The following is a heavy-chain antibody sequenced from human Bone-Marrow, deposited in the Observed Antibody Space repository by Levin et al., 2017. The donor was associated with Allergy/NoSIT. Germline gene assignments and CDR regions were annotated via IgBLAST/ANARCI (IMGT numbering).Heavy chain of an antibody. CDR3: ARSGLSWNSRTTGTDSLDP. CDR2: INPTAGNT. V-gene: IGHV1-46*02. J-gene: IGHJ5*02. CDR1: GYTFNNYY. Sequence: GESLKISCKASGYTFNNYYMHWVRQAPGQGLEWMGVINPTAGNTNYAQSFQGRITMTRDTSITTAYLEMSSLKSDDTAVYYCARSGLSWNSRTTGTDSLDPWGQGTLVSVSS. D-gene: IGHD1-1*01.